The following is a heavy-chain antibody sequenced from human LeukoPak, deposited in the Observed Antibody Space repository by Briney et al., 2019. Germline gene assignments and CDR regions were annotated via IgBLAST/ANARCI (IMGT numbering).Heavy chain of an antibody. CDR2: ISGSGTDI. CDR1: GFTFSDPY. J-gene: IGHJ4*02. D-gene: IGHD5-18*01. Sequence: GGSLRLPCEASGFTFSDPYMSWIRQAPGKGLECLSYISGSGTDINYADSVRGRFTISRDNAKNLLYLQMNDLRVEDTAVYYCARTARHLDYWGQGTLVTVSS. V-gene: IGHV3-11*04. CDR3: ARTARHLDY.